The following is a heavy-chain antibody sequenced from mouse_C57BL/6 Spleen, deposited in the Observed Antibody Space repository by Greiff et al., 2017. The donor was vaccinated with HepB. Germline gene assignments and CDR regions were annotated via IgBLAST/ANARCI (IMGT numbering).Heavy chain of an antibody. CDR1: GFTFTDYY. V-gene: IGHV7-3*01. D-gene: IGHD1-1*01. J-gene: IGHJ1*03. CDR2: IRNKANGYTT. Sequence: EVQLVESGGGLVQPGGSLSLSCAASGFTFTDYYMSWVRQPPGKALEWLGFIRNKANGYTTEYSASVKGRFTISRDNSQIILYLQMNALRAEDSATYYCARSPLSPQRYFDVWGTGTTVTVSS. CDR3: ARSPLSPQRYFDV.